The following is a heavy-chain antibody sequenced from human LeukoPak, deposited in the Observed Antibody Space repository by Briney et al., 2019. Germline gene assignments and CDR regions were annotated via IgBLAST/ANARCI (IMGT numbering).Heavy chain of an antibody. Sequence: SETLSLTCTVSGVSISSSNSYWGWIRQPPGKGLEWIGSIYYSGNTYYNPSLKSRVTISVDTSKNQFSLKLSSVTAADTAVYYCARENNDSSGYDIWGQGTLVTVSS. CDR1: GVSISSSNSY. V-gene: IGHV4-39*07. CDR2: IYYSGNT. J-gene: IGHJ4*02. D-gene: IGHD3-22*01. CDR3: ARENNDSSGYDI.